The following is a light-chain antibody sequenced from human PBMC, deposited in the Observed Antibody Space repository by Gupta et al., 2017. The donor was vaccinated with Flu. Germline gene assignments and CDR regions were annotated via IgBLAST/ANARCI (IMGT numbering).Light chain of an antibody. CDR3: CQRSNWGRT. Sequence: MVLTQSPATLSLSPWERATLSCRASQSVSSNLAWYHQNPGRAARLLIYDASNRATGILPRISGSRSSRAFTLTIISRVPPDYVVYYCCQRSNWGRTFGPGTKVDIK. V-gene: IGKV3-11*02. CDR2: DAS. J-gene: IGKJ3*01. CDR1: QSVSSN.